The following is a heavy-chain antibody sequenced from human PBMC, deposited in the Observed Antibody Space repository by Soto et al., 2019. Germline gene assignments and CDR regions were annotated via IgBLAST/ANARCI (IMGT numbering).Heavy chain of an antibody. CDR2: ISTSGRTI. CDR3: ARQPAHVYEASPKWFDP. J-gene: IGHJ5*02. CDR1: GFTFSSYE. Sequence: PGGSLRLSCTASGFTFSSYEMNWVRQAPVKGLEWISYISTSGRTIFDAGSVKGRFTISRDNTRNTLFLQMDSLRPEDTAVYYCARQPAHVYEASPKWFDPWGQGTLVIVSS. D-gene: IGHD3-16*01. V-gene: IGHV3-48*03.